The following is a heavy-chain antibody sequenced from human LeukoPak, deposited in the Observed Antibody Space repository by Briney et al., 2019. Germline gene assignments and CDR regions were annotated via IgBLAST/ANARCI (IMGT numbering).Heavy chain of an antibody. Sequence: PGGSLRLSCAASGFSFSSYWMGWVRQAPGKGLEWVANIKQDGREKYYVDSVKGRFTISRDNAKNSLYLQMNSLRAEDTAVYYCARVEDYDILTGFDYWGQGTLVTVSS. V-gene: IGHV3-7*01. CDR1: GFSFSSYW. D-gene: IGHD3-9*01. CDR2: IKQDGREK. CDR3: ARVEDYDILTGFDY. J-gene: IGHJ4*02.